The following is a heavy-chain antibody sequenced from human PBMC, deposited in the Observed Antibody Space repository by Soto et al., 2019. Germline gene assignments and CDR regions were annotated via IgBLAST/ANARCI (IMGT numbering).Heavy chain of an antibody. CDR1: GGSISSTHW. CDR2: IYHSGST. J-gene: IGHJ4*02. CDR3: ATRSDYGDYVMGY. V-gene: IGHV4-4*02. D-gene: IGHD4-17*01. Sequence: TLSLTCVDSGGSISSTHWWTWVRQPPGKRLEWIGEIYHSGSTNYNPSLKSRVTISVDKSKNQFSLKLSSVTAADTAVYYCATRSDYGDYVMGYWGQGTLVTAPQ.